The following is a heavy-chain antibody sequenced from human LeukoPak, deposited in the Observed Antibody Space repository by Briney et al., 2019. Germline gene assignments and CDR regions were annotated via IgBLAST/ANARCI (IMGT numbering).Heavy chain of an antibody. CDR3: ARERRARSAYYMDV. J-gene: IGHJ6*03. CDR1: GGSISSYY. Sequence: SETLSLTCTVSGGSISSYYWSWIRQPAGKGLEWIGRIHTSGSTNYNPSLKSRVTMAVDTSKNQFSLKLSSVTAADTAVYHCARERRARSAYYMDVWGKGTTVTVSS. V-gene: IGHV4-4*07. D-gene: IGHD6-25*01. CDR2: IHTSGST.